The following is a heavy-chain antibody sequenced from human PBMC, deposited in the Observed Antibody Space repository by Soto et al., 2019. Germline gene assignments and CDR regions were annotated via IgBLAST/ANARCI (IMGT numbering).Heavy chain of an antibody. CDR3: ARGDSSGYYYFDY. Sequence: PGGSLRLSCAASGFTFSSYAMHWVCQAPGKGLEWVAVISYDGSNKYYADSVKGRFTISRGNSKNTLYLQMNSLRAEDTAVYYCARGDSSGYYYFDYWGQGTLVTVSS. D-gene: IGHD3-22*01. CDR1: GFTFSSYA. V-gene: IGHV3-30-3*01. J-gene: IGHJ4*02. CDR2: ISYDGSNK.